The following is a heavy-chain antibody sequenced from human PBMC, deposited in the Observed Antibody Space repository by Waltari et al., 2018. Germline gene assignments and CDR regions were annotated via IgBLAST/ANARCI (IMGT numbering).Heavy chain of an antibody. D-gene: IGHD3-10*01. CDR2: IIPNFGTA. CDR1: GGTFSSYA. J-gene: IGHJ6*03. Sequence: QVQLVQSGAEVKKPGSSVKVSCKASGGTFSSYAISWVRQAPGQGLEWMGGIIPNFGTANYAQKFQGRVTITADESTSTAYMELSSLRSEDTAVYYCARASRITMVRGALYYYYMDVWGKGTTVTISS. V-gene: IGHV1-69*12. CDR3: ARASRITMVRGALYYYYMDV.